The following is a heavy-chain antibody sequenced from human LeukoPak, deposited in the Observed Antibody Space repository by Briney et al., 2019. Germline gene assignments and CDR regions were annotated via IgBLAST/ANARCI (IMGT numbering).Heavy chain of an antibody. V-gene: IGHV5-51*01. CDR1: GHSFSNYW. D-gene: IGHD4-23*01. CDR2: IYPGDSDT. J-gene: IGHJ4*02. CDR3: ARLTLMTTMITPYDY. Sequence: GESLKISCKGSGHSFSNYWIGWVRQMPGKGLEWMGIIYPGDSDTRYSPSFQGQVTISTDKSISTAYLQWSSLKASDTAMYYCARLTLMTTMITPYDYWGQGTLVTVSS.